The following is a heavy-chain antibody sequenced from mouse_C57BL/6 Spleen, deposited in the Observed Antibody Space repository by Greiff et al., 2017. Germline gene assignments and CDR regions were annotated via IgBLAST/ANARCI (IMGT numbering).Heavy chain of an antibody. J-gene: IGHJ2*01. Sequence: VQLQQSGAELVRLGASVKLSCTASGFNIKDYYMHWVKQRPEQGLEGIGGIDPEDGDTEYAPKFQGKATMTAATSTNPAYLQLRSLTSKDTAVYYCTTYGSSYGDFGYWGQGTTLTVSS. CDR2: IDPEDGDT. V-gene: IGHV14-1*01. CDR1: GFNIKDYY. CDR3: TTYGSSYGDFGY. D-gene: IGHD1-1*01.